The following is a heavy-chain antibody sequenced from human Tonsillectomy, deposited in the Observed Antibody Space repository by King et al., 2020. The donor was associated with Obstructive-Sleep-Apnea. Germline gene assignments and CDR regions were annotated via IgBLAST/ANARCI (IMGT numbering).Heavy chain of an antibody. V-gene: IGHV1-2*02. Sequence: VQLVESGAEVKKPGASVKVSCKSSGYTFTGYYIHWVRQAPGHGLEWMGWINPYSGGTNYAQKFQGRVTMTRETSISTADMELSSLRSDDTAVYYCATVAVATATFYFDYWGQGTLVTVAS. CDR1: GYTFTGYY. CDR2: INPYSGGT. D-gene: IGHD4-17*01. J-gene: IGHJ4*02. CDR3: ATVAVATATFYFDY.